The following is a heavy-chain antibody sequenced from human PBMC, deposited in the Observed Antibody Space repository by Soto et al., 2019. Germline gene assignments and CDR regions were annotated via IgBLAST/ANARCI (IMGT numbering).Heavy chain of an antibody. J-gene: IGHJ4*02. CDR1: GYTFTNYD. CDR2: MNPNSGNT. V-gene: IGHV1-8*01. CDR3: ARGRVIVGATWGY. D-gene: IGHD1-26*01. Sequence: ASVKVSCKASGYTFTNYDINWVRQATGQGLEWMGWMNPNSGNTGYAQKFQGRVTMTRNTSISTAYMELSSLKSEDTAVYYCARGRVIVGATWGYWGQGTLVTVSS.